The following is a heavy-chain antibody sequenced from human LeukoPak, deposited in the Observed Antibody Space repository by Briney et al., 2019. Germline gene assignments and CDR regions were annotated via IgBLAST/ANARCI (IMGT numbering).Heavy chain of an antibody. D-gene: IGHD3-22*01. CDR2: IKGVGKT. J-gene: IGHJ1*01. Sequence: PWGSPRLSCAASGFTFSSYWMHWVRQAPGKGLVWVSRIKGVGKTKYADSVKGRFTISGDNAKNTVSLQMNSLRAEDTRVYYCARAPSEIGGYYPEYFRHWGQGTLVTVSS. CDR3: ARAPSEIGGYYPEYFRH. CDR1: GFTFSSYW. V-gene: IGHV3-74*01.